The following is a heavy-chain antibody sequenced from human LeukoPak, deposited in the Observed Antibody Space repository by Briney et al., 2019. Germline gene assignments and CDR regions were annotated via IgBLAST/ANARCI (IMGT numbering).Heavy chain of an antibody. V-gene: IGHV4-34*01. CDR3: ARGGPGYSSSWYDY. J-gene: IGHJ4*02. CDR2: INHSGST. D-gene: IGHD6-13*01. CDR1: GGSFSGYS. Sequence: SETLSLTCAVYGGSFSGYSWSWIRQPPGKGLEWIGEINHSGSTNYNPSLKSRVTISVDTSKNQFSLKLSSVTAADTAVYYCARGGPGYSSSWYDYWGQGTLVTVSS.